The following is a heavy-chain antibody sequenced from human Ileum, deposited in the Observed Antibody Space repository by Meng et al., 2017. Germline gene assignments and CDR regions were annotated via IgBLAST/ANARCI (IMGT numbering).Heavy chain of an antibody. V-gene: IGHV4-4*02. CDR1: GDSISSSGW. D-gene: IGHD1-26*01. CDR3: ARHIVGPTPGMEY. Sequence: QVHVQGAGPGLVKLSGTLSLTCAGSGDSISSSGWWSWVRQPPGKGLEWIGQIYQSGSTNYNPSLKSRVTISIDRSENQLSLKLSSVTAADTAVYYCARHIVGPTPGMEYWGQGTLVTVSS. J-gene: IGHJ4*02. CDR2: IYQSGST.